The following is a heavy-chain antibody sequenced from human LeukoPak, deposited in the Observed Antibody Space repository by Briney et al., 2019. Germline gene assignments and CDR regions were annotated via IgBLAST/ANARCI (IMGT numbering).Heavy chain of an antibody. CDR1: GGTFTSYD. CDR2: MNPNSGNT. V-gene: IGHV1-8*03. D-gene: IGHD6-19*01. J-gene: IGHJ3*02. CDR3: ARDPGIAVAGSTDAFDI. Sequence: ASVKVSCKASGGTFTSYDTNWVGQATGQGLEWMGWMNPNSGNTGYAQKFQGRVTITRNTSISTAYMELSSLRSEDTAVYYCARDPGIAVAGSTDAFDIWGQGTMVTVSS.